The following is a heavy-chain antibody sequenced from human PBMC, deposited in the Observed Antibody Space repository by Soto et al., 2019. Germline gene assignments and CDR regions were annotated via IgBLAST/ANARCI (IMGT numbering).Heavy chain of an antibody. CDR2: IWYDGSNK. D-gene: IGHD5-18*01. V-gene: IGHV3-33*01. Sequence: GGSLRLSCAASGFTFSSYGMHWVRQAPGKGLEWVAVIWYDGSNKYYADSVKGRFTISRDNSKNTLYLQMNSLRAEDTAVYYCARDQGRGYSYGFDYWGQGTLVPVSS. CDR1: GFTFSSYG. J-gene: IGHJ4*02. CDR3: ARDQGRGYSYGFDY.